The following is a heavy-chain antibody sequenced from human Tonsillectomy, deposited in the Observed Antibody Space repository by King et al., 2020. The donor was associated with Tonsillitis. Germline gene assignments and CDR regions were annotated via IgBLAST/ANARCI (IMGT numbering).Heavy chain of an antibody. D-gene: IGHD2-2*02. CDR2: IYPGDSDT. CDR3: ARLAQDIVVVPAAIKAWFDP. V-gene: IGHV5-51*03. Sequence: QLVQSGAEVKKPGESLKISCKGSGYSFTSYWIGWVRQMPGKGLEWMGIIYPGDSDTRYSPSFQGQVTISADKSISTAYLQWSSLKASDTAMYYCARLAQDIVVVPAAIKAWFDPWGQGTLVTVSS. CDR1: GYSFTSYW. J-gene: IGHJ5*02.